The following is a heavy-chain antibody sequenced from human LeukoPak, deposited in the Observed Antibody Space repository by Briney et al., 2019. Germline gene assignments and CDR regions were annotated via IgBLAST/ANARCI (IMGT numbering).Heavy chain of an antibody. D-gene: IGHD2-2*01. Sequence: GGSLRLSCAASGVTFRRYAMRRVRQAPGKGVEGGSAISGSGGRTYYADSVKGRFTISRDNSKNTLYLQMNSLRAEDTAVYYCAKDAPVNIVVVPAANSWGQGTLVTVSS. CDR2: ISGSGGRT. J-gene: IGHJ4*02. CDR1: GVTFRRYA. V-gene: IGHV3-23*01. CDR3: AKDAPVNIVVVPAANS.